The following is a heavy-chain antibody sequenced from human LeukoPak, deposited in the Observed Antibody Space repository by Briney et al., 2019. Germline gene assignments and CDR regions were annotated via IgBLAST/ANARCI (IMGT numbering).Heavy chain of an antibody. J-gene: IGHJ6*02. V-gene: IGHV3-23*01. CDR3: AKGCSYYDFWSGYSAHYGMDV. Sequence: GGSLRLSCAASGFTFSSYAMSWVRQAPGKGLEWVSAISGSGGSTYYADSVKGRFTISRDNSKNTLYLQMNSLRAEDTAVYYCAKGCSYYDFWSGYSAHYGMDVWGQGTLVTVSS. D-gene: IGHD3-3*01. CDR1: GFTFSSYA. CDR2: ISGSGGST.